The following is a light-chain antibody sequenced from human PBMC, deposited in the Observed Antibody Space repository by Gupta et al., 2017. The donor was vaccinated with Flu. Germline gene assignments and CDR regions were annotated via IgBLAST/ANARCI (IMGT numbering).Light chain of an antibody. CDR1: SSNLGNNY. CDR2: ENN. V-gene: IGLV1-51*02. CDR3: GTWDSSLSAWV. Sequence: KVSSSCSGSSSNLGNNYVSWYQHLPGTAPKLLIYENNKRPSGIPDRFSGSKSGTSATLGITGLQTGDEADYYCGTWDSSLSAWVFGGGTKLTVL. J-gene: IGLJ3*02.